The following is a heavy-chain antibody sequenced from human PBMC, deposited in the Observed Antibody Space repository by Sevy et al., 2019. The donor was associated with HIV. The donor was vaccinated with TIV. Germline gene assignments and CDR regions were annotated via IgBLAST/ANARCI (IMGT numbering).Heavy chain of an antibody. D-gene: IGHD6-19*01. CDR1: GFTLSSYA. CDR3: ATFPSTGYSGGWYRGYYFDY. J-gene: IGHJ4*02. Sequence: GGSLRLSCAASGFTLSSYAMSWVRQAPGKGLEWVSAISGSGGSTYYAHSVKGRFTISRDNSKNTLYLQMNSLRAEDTAVYYCATFPSTGYSGGWYRGYYFDYWGQGTLVTVSS. V-gene: IGHV3-23*01. CDR2: ISGSGGST.